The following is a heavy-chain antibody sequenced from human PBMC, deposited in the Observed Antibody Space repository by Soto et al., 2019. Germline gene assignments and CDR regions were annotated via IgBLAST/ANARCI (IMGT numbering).Heavy chain of an antibody. CDR3: XRHATYYDILSGYYFDY. Sequence: GESLKISCKGSGYSFTSYWIAWVRQMPGKGLEWMAIINPGDSETKYSPSFQGQVTISADKSINTAYLQWSSLKASDTAMYYCXRHATYYDILSGYYFDYWGQGTQVTVSS. CDR1: GYSFTSYW. CDR2: INPGDSET. V-gene: IGHV5-51*01. D-gene: IGHD3-9*01. J-gene: IGHJ4*02.